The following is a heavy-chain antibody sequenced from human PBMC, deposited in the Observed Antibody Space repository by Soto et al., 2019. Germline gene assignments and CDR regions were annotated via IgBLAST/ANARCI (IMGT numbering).Heavy chain of an antibody. D-gene: IGHD3-3*01. CDR2: INHSGST. CDR1: GGSFSGYY. J-gene: IGHJ4*02. Sequence: SETLSLTCAVYGGSFSGYYWSWIRQPPGKGLEWIGEINHSGSTNYNPSLKSRVTISVDTSKNQFSLKLSSVTAADTAVYYCARGDYDFWSGYNYFDYWGQGTLVTVSS. V-gene: IGHV4-34*01. CDR3: ARGDYDFWSGYNYFDY.